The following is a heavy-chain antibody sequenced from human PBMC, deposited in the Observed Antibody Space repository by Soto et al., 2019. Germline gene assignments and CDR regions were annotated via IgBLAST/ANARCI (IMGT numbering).Heavy chain of an antibody. CDR1: GFTFSSYA. CDR3: AKSGGLWELQWYFDL. J-gene: IGHJ2*01. Sequence: GGSLRLSCAASGFTFSSYAMSWVRQAPGKGLEWVSAISGSGGSTYYADSVKGRFTISRDNSKNTLYLQMNSLRAEDTAVYYCAKSGGLWELQWYFDLWGRSTLVTVSS. CDR2: ISGSGGST. V-gene: IGHV3-23*01. D-gene: IGHD1-26*01.